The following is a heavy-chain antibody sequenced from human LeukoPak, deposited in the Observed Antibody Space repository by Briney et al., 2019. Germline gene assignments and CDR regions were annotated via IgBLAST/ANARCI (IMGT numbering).Heavy chain of an antibody. CDR3: AKAPGTGYYDSSGYLPD. D-gene: IGHD3-22*01. V-gene: IGHV3-23*01. Sequence: GGSLRLSCVVSGFTLSSYAMSWVRQAPGKGLEWVSAISGSGGSTYYADSVKGRFTISRDNSKNTLYLQMNSLRAEDTAVYYCAKAPGTGYYDSSGYLPDWGQGTLVTVSS. J-gene: IGHJ4*02. CDR2: ISGSGGST. CDR1: GFTLSSYA.